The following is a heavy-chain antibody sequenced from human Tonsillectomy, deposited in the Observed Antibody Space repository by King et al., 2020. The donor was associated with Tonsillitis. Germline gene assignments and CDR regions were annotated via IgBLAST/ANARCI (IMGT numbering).Heavy chain of an antibody. CDR3: ARTYCSGGSCYFYYYSMDV. V-gene: IGHV4-39*01. Sequence: VQLQESGPGLEKPSETLSLTCTASGGSISGSSFLWAWIRQPPGKGLEWIGSSSDSGSSDYNPSLRSRVTVSVDTSKKKCYLNLSSVTAADTAVYYCARTYCSGGSCYFYYYSMDVWGKGTTVTVSS. CDR2: SSDSGSS. CDR1: GGSISGSSFL. J-gene: IGHJ6*03. D-gene: IGHD2-15*01.